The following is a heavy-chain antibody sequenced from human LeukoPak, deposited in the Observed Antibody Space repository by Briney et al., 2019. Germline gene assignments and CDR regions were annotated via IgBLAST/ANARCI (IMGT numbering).Heavy chain of an antibody. CDR1: GFTFSTYN. CDR2: ITSSSSYI. CDR3: ARDQRYCSSTSCLFDY. V-gene: IGHV3-21*01. D-gene: IGHD2-2*01. Sequence: NSGGSLRLSCAASGFTFSTYNMNWVRHAPGKGLEWISSITSSSSYIYYADSVKGRFTISRDNAKNSLYLQMNSLRAEDTAVYYCARDQRYCSSTSCLFDYWGQGTLVTVSS. J-gene: IGHJ4*02.